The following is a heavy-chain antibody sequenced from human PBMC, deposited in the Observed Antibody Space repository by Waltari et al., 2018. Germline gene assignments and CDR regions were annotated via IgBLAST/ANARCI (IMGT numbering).Heavy chain of an antibody. D-gene: IGHD3-10*01. CDR3: AKAYGSGSYSDVNDY. J-gene: IGHJ4*02. CDR2: IYAGGNT. Sequence: EVQLLESGGGLVQPGGSLRLSCAASGFIFTNYAMGWVRQPLGKGLEWVSLIYAGGNTYYADSVRGRFTISRDSAKNTVYLQMNSLRTEDTAVYYSAKAYGSGSYSDVNDYWGQGTLVTVSS. V-gene: IGHV3-23*03. CDR1: GFIFTNYA.